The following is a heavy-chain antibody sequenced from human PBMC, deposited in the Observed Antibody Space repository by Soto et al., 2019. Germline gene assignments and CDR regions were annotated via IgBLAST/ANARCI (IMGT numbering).Heavy chain of an antibody. J-gene: IGHJ6*02. Sequence: SETLSLTCTVSNGSVSSGTYSLSWVRQPPGKGLEWIGYIYYSGTTYYTPSLKSRLTMSMDRANEHFSLNLTSVTAADTAVYFCARGHYYYGMEVWGEGTKVTVS. V-gene: IGHV4-30-2*01. CDR3: ARGHYYYGMEV. CDR2: IYYSGTT. CDR1: NGSVSSGTYS.